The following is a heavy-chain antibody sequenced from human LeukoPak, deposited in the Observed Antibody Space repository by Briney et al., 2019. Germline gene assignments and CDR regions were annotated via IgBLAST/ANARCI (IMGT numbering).Heavy chain of an antibody. CDR3: ASLENAQYFRH. CDR1: GFTVSSNY. CDR2: IYSGGST. J-gene: IGHJ1*01. Sequence: GGSLRLSCAASGFTVSSNYMSWVRQAPGKGLEWVSVIYSGGSTYYADSVKGRFTISRDNSKNTLYLQMNSLRAEDTAVYYCASLENAQYFRHWAQGTQVTVSS. V-gene: IGHV3-53*01.